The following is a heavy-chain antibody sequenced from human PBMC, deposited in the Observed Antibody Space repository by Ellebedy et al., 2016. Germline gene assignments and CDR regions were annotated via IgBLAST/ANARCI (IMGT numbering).Heavy chain of an antibody. CDR1: GGTFSSYA. V-gene: IGHV1-69*13. CDR2: IIPIFGPP. J-gene: IGHJ4*02. D-gene: IGHD2-21*02. Sequence: SVKVSXXASGGTFSSYAISWVRQAPGQGLEWMGGIIPIFGPPTYAQKFQDRVTITADESTGTAYMEVSGLQSEDTAVYYCATRGDCGGDCYVYYFDYWGQGTLVTVSS. CDR3: ATRGDCGGDCYVYYFDY.